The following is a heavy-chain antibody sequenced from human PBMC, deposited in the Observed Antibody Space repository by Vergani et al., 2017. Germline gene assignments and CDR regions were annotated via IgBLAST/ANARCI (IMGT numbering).Heavy chain of an antibody. J-gene: IGHJ6*02. V-gene: IGHV3-30*02. Sequence: QVQILQSGGGVVQPGGSLRLSCTLSGFTLNTYGIHWVRQAPGKGLEWVSFIRYDGSSEYYGDSVKGRFTISRDKAQNTVHLQMNSLRTEDTVVYFCANSVIAGNVGVAYFGMYVWGRGTTVTVSS. CDR1: GFTLNTYG. CDR2: IRYDGSSE. CDR3: ANSVIAGNVGVAYFGMYV. D-gene: IGHD2/OR15-2a*01.